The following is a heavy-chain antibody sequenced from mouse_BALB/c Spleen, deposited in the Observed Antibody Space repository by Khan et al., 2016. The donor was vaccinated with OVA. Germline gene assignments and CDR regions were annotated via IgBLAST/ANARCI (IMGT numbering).Heavy chain of an antibody. J-gene: IGHJ3*01. CDR1: GYTFSSYW. CDR3: ARGNYYGSSSWFGY. V-gene: IGHV1-9*01. Sequence: VQLVESGAELMKPGASVKISCKATGYTFSSYWIEWVKQRPGHGLEWIGEILPGSGSNNYNEKFKGKATFTADTSSNTAYMQPSSLTSEDSAVYYCARGNYYGSSSWFGYWGQGTLVTVS. D-gene: IGHD1-1*01. CDR2: ILPGSGSN.